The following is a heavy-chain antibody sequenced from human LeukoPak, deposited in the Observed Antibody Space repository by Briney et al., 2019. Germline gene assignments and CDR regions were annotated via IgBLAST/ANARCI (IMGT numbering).Heavy chain of an antibody. D-gene: IGHD2/OR15-2a*01. V-gene: IGHV3-48*04. CDR3: ARVSILIVPYYAFDI. Sequence: GGSLRLSCAASGLTISSYSMNWVRQAPGKGLQWVSYISSSSSTIYYADSVKGRFTISRDNAKNSLYLQMNSLRAEDTAVYYCARVSILIVPYYAFDIWGQGTMVTVSS. J-gene: IGHJ3*02. CDR2: ISSSSSTI. CDR1: GLTISSYS.